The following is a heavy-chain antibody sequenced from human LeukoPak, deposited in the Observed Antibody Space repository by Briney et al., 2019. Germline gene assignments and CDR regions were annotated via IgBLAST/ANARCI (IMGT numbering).Heavy chain of an antibody. CDR3: AKVTSGYDTRDY. J-gene: IGHJ4*02. D-gene: IGHD5-12*01. V-gene: IGHV3-23*01. CDR1: GFTFSSYA. CDR2: IGGSGGST. Sequence: GGSLRLSCAASGFTFSSYAMSWVRQAPGKGLEWVSGIGGSGGSTYYTASVKGRFTISRDNSKNTLYLQMNSLRAEDTAVYYCAKVTSGYDTRDYWGQGTLVTVSS.